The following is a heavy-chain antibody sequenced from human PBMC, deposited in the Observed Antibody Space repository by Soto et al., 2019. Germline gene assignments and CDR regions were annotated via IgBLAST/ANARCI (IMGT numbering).Heavy chain of an antibody. V-gene: IGHV5-51*01. CDR1: GYSFTSYW. CDR3: ARRRGIAARPGRFDY. D-gene: IGHD6-6*01. J-gene: IGHJ4*02. Sequence: GESLKISCKGSGYSFTSYWIGWVRQMPGKGLEWMGIIYPGDSDTRYSPSFQGQVTISADKSISTAYLQWSSLKASDTAMYYCARRRGIAARPGRFDYWGQGTLVTVSS. CDR2: IYPGDSDT.